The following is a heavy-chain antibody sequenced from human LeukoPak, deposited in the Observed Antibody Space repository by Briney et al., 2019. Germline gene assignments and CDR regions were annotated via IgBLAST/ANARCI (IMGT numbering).Heavy chain of an antibody. D-gene: IGHD3-22*01. CDR2: ISSDGTKK. V-gene: IGHV3-30*04. J-gene: IGHJ4*02. Sequence: GGSLRLSCSASGFTFSHSPMRWVRQAPGKGLEWVAVISSDGTKKYYADSILGRFTISRDNSKSTLSLQMNSLRHEDTAIYYCARDHEGESSALDSWGQGTPVTVSS. CDR3: ARDHEGESSALDS. CDR1: GFTFSHSP.